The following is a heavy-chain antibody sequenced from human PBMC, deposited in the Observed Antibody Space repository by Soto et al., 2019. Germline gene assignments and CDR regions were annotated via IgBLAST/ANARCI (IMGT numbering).Heavy chain of an antibody. J-gene: IGHJ5*02. D-gene: IGHD5-12*01. V-gene: IGHV1-18*01. CDR2: ISAYNGNT. CDR1: GYTFTSYG. CDR3: ATTRPIGVATTRERGNWFDP. Sequence: ASVKVSCKASGYTFTSYGISWVRQAPGQGLEWMGWISAYNGNTNYAQKLQGRVTMTTDTSTSTAYMELRSLRSDDTAVYYCATTRPIGVATTRERGNWFDPWGQGTLVTVSS.